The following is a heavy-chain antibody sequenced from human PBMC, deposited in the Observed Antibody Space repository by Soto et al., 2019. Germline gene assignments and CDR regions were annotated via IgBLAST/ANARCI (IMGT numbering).Heavy chain of an antibody. CDR1: GFSLSTSGVG. D-gene: IGHD3-10*01. CDR3: AHASMVRGAPPNWFDP. CDR2: IYWDDDK. V-gene: IGHV2-5*02. J-gene: IGHJ5*02. Sequence: SGPTLVNPTQTLTLTCTFSGFSLSTSGVGVGWIRQPPGKALEWLALIYWDDDKRYSPSLKSRLTITKDTSKNQVVLTMTNMDPVDTATYYCAHASMVRGAPPNWFDPWGQGTLVTAPQ.